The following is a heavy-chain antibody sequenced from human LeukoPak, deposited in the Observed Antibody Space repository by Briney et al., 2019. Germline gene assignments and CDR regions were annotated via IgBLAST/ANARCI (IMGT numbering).Heavy chain of an antibody. J-gene: IGHJ3*02. CDR2: IYYSGST. Sequence: SETLSLTCTVSGGSISSYYWSWIRQPPGKGLEWIGYIYYSGSTNYNPSLKSRVTILADTSKNHFSLKLSSVTAADTAVYYCAGDGGWELGDAFDIWGQGTMVTVSS. CDR3: AGDGGWELGDAFDI. D-gene: IGHD7-27*01. CDR1: GGSISSYY. V-gene: IGHV4-59*01.